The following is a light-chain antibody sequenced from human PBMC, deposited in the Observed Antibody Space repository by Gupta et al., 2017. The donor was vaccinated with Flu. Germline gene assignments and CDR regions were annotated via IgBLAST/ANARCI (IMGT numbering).Light chain of an antibody. J-gene: IGLJ3*02. CDR3: YSASDTLPHWV. V-gene: IGLV3-27*01. Sequence: SYDLTQPSSVSVSPGQTAKITSSGDVLAKKFARWFQQKPGQAPLLIIYKDNKRPSGISERFSGSSSGTTVTLTISRAQVDDEADYYCYSASDTLPHWVFGGGTKLTVL. CDR2: KDN. CDR1: VLAKKF.